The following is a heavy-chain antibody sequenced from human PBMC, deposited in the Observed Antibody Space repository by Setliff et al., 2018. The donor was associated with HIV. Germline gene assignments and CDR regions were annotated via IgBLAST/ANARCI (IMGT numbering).Heavy chain of an antibody. J-gene: IGHJ5*02. CDR2: INDGNGNT. CDR3: AREGQWLA. Sequence: GASVKVSCKASGYTITTYGLNWVRQVPGQGLEWMGWINDGNGNTKYSQKFQGRVTITRDTTASTAYMELSSLRSEDTAVYYCAREGQWLAWGQGTLVTVSS. V-gene: IGHV1-3*01. D-gene: IGHD6-19*01. CDR1: GYTITTYG.